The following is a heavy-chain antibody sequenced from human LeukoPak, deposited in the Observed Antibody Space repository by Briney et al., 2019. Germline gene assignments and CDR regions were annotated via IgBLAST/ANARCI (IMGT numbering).Heavy chain of an antibody. CDR1: GFTFDDYA. V-gene: IGHV3-9*01. Sequence: GGSLRLSCAASGFTFDDYAMHWVRQAPGKGLEWVSGISWSSGSIGYADSVKGRFTISRDNAKNSLYLQMNSLRAEDTALYYCAKDLESSQTSFDYWGQGTLVTVSS. D-gene: IGHD1-1*01. CDR2: ISWSSGSI. J-gene: IGHJ4*02. CDR3: AKDLESSQTSFDY.